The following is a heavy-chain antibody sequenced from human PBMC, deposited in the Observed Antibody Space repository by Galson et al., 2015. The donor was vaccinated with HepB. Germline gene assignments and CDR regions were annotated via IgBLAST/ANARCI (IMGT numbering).Heavy chain of an antibody. CDR2: ISANTGNT. Sequence: SVKVSCKASGYIFTSNGISWVRQAPGHGLEWMGWISANTGNTNYAQKFQDRVTLTRDTSTSSVHMELRSLRIDDTAVYYCARDRVHSLDYWGPGSLVTVSS. V-gene: IGHV1-18*01. J-gene: IGHJ4*02. D-gene: IGHD2-15*01. CDR1: GYIFTSNG. CDR3: ARDRVHSLDY.